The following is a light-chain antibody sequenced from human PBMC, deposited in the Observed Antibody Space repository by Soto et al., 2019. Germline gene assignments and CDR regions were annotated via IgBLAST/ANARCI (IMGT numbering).Light chain of an antibody. V-gene: IGLV2-23*01. Sequence: QSVLTQPASVSGSPGQSITIPCTGTSSDVGSHNLVSWYQQHPDRAPKLMIYEGSKRPSGVSNRFSGSKSGNPASLTISGLQAEDEADYFCCSYAGSRTYIFGSGTKVTVL. CDR2: EGS. CDR1: SSDVGSHNL. CDR3: CSYAGSRTYI. J-gene: IGLJ1*01.